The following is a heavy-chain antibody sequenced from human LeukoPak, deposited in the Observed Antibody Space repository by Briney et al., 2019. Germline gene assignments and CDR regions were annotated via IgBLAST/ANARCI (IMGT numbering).Heavy chain of an antibody. CDR2: ISSNGGST. Sequence: GGSLRLSCSASGFTFSSYAMHWVRQAPGKGLKYVSAISSNGGSTYYADSVKGRFTISSDNSKNTLYLQMSSLRAEDTAVYYCVKVGSGRPFDYWGQGTLVTVSS. V-gene: IGHV3-64D*06. J-gene: IGHJ4*02. D-gene: IGHD6-19*01. CDR1: GFTFSSYA. CDR3: VKVGSGRPFDY.